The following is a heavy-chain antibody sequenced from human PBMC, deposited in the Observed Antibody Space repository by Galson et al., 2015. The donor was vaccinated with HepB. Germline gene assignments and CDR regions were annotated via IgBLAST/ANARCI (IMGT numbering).Heavy chain of an antibody. V-gene: IGHV3-23*01. CDR3: VKPLDAGEAHYFDY. CDR1: GLTFSAYP. CDR2: ISANGAGT. D-gene: IGHD2-21*01. J-gene: IGHJ4*02. Sequence: SLRLSCAASGLTFSAYPIAWVRQAPGKGLEWVSTISANGAGTYYADFVQGRFTISRDNSMNTLYLQMDGLRGDDTAFYYCVKPLDAGEAHYFDYWGRGTLVSVSS.